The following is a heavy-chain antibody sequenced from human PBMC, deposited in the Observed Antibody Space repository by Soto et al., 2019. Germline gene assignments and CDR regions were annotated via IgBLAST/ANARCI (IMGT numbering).Heavy chain of an antibody. CDR2: IYHSGST. J-gene: IGHJ6*02. CDR1: GGSISSGGYS. V-gene: IGHV4-30-2*01. Sequence: PSETLSLTCAVSGGSISSGGYSWSWIRQPPGKGLEWIGYIYHSGSTFYNPSLKSRVTISIDKSKNQFSLKLGSVTAADTAVYYCARIVLKDGTLLSNYYYGVDVWGQGTTVTVSS. CDR3: ARIVLKDGTLLSNYYYGVDV. D-gene: IGHD3-10*01.